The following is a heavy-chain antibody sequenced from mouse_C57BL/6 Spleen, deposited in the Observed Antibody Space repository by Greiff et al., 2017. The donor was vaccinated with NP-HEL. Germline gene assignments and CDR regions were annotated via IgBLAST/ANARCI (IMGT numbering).Heavy chain of an antibody. Sequence: QVQLQQPGAELVKPGASVKLSCKASGYTFTSYWMQWVKQRPGQGLEWIGGIDPSDSYTNYNQKFKGKATLPVDTSSTTAYMQLSSLTSEDSAFYYCASRDSSGSYWGQGTTLTVSS. D-gene: IGHD3-2*02. CDR3: ASRDSSGSY. CDR1: GYTFTSYW. J-gene: IGHJ2*01. CDR2: IDPSDSYT. V-gene: IGHV1-50*01.